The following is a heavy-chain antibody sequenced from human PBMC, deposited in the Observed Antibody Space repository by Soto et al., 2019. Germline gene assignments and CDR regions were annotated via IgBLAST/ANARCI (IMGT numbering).Heavy chain of an antibody. CDR1: GYTFSGYY. CDR3: VRDSGCLGFLEWSLHV. V-gene: IGHV1-2*02. D-gene: IGHD3-3*01. CDR2: INPNSGDT. J-gene: IGHJ6*02. Sequence: AAVKVSCKASGYTFSGYYIHWVRQAPGQGLEWMGWINPNSGDTNYAQKFQGRVTMTRDTSITTAYMALSRLRFDETAVYYCVRDSGCLGFLEWSLHVWCQGTTLTVSS.